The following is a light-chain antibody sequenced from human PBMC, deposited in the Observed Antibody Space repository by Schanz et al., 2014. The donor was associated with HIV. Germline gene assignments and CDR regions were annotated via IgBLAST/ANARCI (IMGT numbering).Light chain of an antibody. CDR1: SSDVADYNS. Sequence: QSALTQPRSVSGSPGQSVTISCTGTSSDVADYNSVSWYQQHPGKAPKLMIYDVNKRPSGVPARFSGSKSGNTASLAISGLQAEDEADYYCCSYAGSYTSLYVFGTGTKLTVL. V-gene: IGLV2-11*01. J-gene: IGLJ1*01. CDR2: DVN. CDR3: CSYAGSYTSLYV.